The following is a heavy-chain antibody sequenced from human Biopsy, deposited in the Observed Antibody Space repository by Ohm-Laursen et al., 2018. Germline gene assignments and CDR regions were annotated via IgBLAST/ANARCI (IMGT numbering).Heavy chain of an antibody. V-gene: IGHV5-51*01. CDR3: ARQFMSGTTNAGGY. J-gene: IGHJ4*02. Sequence: ESLRISCTLSGYSYTNYWFGWVRQMPGNGLEWMGLVCPDDSNSRYSPLFQGHVTISSDKSTSSDYLQWNSLTAQDTAVYYCARQFMSGTTNAGGYWGQGTLVTVSS. CDR2: VCPDDSNS. CDR1: GYSYTNYW. D-gene: IGHD1-14*01.